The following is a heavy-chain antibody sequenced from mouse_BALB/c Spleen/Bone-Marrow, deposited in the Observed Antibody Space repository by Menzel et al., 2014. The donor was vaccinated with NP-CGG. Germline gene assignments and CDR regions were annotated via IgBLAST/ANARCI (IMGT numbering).Heavy chain of an antibody. D-gene: IGHD2-13*01. CDR2: INPSNGRT. CDR1: GYTFTSYW. CDR3: ARAYGDSPYFYGMDY. J-gene: IGHJ4*01. V-gene: IGHV1S81*02. Sequence: LVESGAELVKPGTSVKLSCKTSGYTFTSYWMHWVKQRPGQGLEWIGEINPSNGRTNYNEKFKNKATLTVDKSSSTAYMQLSSLTSEDSAVYFCARAYGDSPYFYGMDYWGRGTSVTVSS.